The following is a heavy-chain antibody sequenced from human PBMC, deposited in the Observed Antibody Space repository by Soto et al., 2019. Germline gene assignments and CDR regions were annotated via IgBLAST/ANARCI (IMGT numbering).Heavy chain of an antibody. Sequence: EVQLVESGGGLVQPGGSLRLSCAASGFTFTSYDMHWVRQATGKGLEWVSGIGTAGDTYYPDSVKGRFTISRENAKNSLYLQMNSLRAEDTSVYYCARGIGGYRTYWHSDLWGRGTLVTVSS. D-gene: IGHD3-16*02. V-gene: IGHV3-13*01. CDR2: IGTAGDT. CDR1: GFTFTSYD. CDR3: ARGIGGYRTYWHSDL. J-gene: IGHJ2*01.